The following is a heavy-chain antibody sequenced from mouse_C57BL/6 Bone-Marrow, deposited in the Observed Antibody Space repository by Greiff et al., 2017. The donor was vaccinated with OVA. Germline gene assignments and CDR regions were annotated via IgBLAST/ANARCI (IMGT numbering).Heavy chain of an antibody. D-gene: IGHD2-4*01. CDR3: TREEFDYSYYYAMDY. J-gene: IGHJ4*01. CDR2: ISSGGDYL. V-gene: IGHV5-9-1*02. CDR1: GFTFSSYA. Sequence: EVQRVESGEGLVKPGGSLKLSCAASGFTFSSYAMSWVRQTPEKRLEWVAYISSGGDYLYYADTVKGRFTISRDNARNTLYLQMSSLKSEDTAMYYCTREEFDYSYYYAMDYWGQGTSVTVSS.